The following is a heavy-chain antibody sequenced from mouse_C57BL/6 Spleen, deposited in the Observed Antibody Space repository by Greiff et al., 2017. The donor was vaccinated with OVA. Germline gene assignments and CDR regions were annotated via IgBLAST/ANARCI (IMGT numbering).Heavy chain of an antibody. CDR2: IDTADGNT. V-gene: IGHV14-3*01. Sequence: VQLQQSVAELVRPGASVKLSCTASGFNIKNNYMHWVKQRPEQGLEWIGRIDTADGNTKYAPKFQGKATITADKSSNTAYLQLSSLTSEDTAIDYCAGYGNLPWYYAMDYWGQRTSVTVSS. D-gene: IGHD2-1*01. J-gene: IGHJ4*01. CDR3: AGYGNLPWYYAMDY. CDR1: GFNIKNNY.